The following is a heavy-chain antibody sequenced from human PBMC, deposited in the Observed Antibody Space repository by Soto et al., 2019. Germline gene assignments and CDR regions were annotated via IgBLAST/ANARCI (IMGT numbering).Heavy chain of an antibody. J-gene: IGHJ4*02. Sequence: EVQLLESGADLVQPGGSLRLSCAASGFTFSDRAMTWVRQAPGKGLEWVSALTPRGLNTYYTDAVRGRFTIYRDNSRNPLYVEKKSVRAEDSSTYYCAVSNYHDSGGQYDYWGQGTPVAVSS. CDR3: AVSNYHDSGGQYDY. CDR2: LTPRGLNT. D-gene: IGHD3-10*01. CDR1: GFTFSDRA. V-gene: IGHV3-23*01.